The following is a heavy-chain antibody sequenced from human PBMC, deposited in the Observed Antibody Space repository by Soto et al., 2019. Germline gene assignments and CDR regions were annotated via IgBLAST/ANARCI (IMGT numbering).Heavy chain of an antibody. CDR2: INAGNGNT. Sequence: ASVKVSCKASGITFSTYAIHWVRQAPGQRLEWMGWINAGNGNTRYSQKLQGRVTLTRDTSASTAYMDLSSLRSEDTAIYYCARAISGCVTWG. J-gene: IGHJ5*01. D-gene: IGHD5-12*01. V-gene: IGHV1-3*01. CDR1: GITFSTYA. CDR3: ARAISGCVT.